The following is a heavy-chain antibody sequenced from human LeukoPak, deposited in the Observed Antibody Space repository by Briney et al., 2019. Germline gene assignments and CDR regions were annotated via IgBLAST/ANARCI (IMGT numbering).Heavy chain of an antibody. V-gene: IGHV1-69*13. CDR2: IIPIFGTA. J-gene: IGHJ4*02. D-gene: IGHD5-12*01. Sequence: SVKVSCQASGGTFSSYAISWVRQAPGQGLEWMGGIIPIFGTANYAQKFQSRVTITADESTSTAYMELSSLRSEDTAVYYCARFFYSGYDSLDYWGQGALVTVSS. CDR3: ARFFYSGYDSLDY. CDR1: GGTFSSYA.